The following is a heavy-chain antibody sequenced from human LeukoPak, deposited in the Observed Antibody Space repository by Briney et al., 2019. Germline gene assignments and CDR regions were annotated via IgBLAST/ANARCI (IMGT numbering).Heavy chain of an antibody. CDR1: GGSFSGYY. V-gene: IGHV4-34*01. Sequence: SETLSLTCAVYGGSFSGYYWSWIRQPPGKGLEWIGEINHSGSTNYNPSLKSRVTISVDTSKNQFSLKLSSVTAADTAAYYCASLSSGWNNWFDPWGQGTLVTVSS. CDR2: INHSGST. CDR3: ASLSSGWNNWFDP. J-gene: IGHJ5*02. D-gene: IGHD6-19*01.